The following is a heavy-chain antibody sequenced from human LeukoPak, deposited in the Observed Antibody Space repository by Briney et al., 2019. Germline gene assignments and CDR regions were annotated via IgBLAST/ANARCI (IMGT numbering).Heavy chain of an antibody. Sequence: GGSLRLSCAASGFTLSHYWMHWVRQTPGKGLFWVSRISGDGTTTTYADSVKGRFTISRDNSKNTLYLQMKSLRAEDTAVYYCAKGGGYEAQYYYYYLDVWGKGTTVTISS. V-gene: IGHV3-74*03. J-gene: IGHJ6*03. CDR3: AKGGGYEAQYYYYYLDV. CDR2: ISGDGTTT. D-gene: IGHD5-12*01. CDR1: GFTLSHYW.